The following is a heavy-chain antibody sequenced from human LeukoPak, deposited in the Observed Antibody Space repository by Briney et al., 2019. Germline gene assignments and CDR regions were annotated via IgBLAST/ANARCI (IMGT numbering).Heavy chain of an antibody. CDR2: ISSSSSYI. Sequence: PGGSLRLSCAASGFTFSSYSMNWVRQAPGKGLEWVSSISSSSSYIYYADSVKGRFTISRDNDKNTLSLQMNSLRAEDTAVYYCARGRYSRDLWYWGQGALVTVSS. V-gene: IGHV3-21*06. CDR3: ARGRYSRDLWY. CDR1: GFTFSSYS. D-gene: IGHD1-26*01. J-gene: IGHJ4*02.